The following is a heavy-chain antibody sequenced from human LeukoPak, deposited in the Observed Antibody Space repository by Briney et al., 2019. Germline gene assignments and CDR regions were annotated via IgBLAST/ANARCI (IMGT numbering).Heavy chain of an antibody. D-gene: IGHD3-16*02. CDR2: INHSGST. CDR3: ARARRVDYVWGSYRYKAGNNWFDP. J-gene: IGHJ5*02. Sequence: PSETLSLTCAVYGGSFSGYYWSWIRQPPGKGLEWLGEINHSGSTNYNPSLKSRVTISVDTSKNQFSLKLSSVTAADTAVYYCARARRVDYVWGSYRYKAGNNWFDPWGQGTLVTVSS. V-gene: IGHV4-34*01. CDR1: GGSFSGYY.